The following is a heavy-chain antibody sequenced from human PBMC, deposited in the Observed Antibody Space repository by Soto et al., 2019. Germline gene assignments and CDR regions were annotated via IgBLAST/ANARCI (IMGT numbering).Heavy chain of an antibody. J-gene: IGHJ6*03. CDR1: GFTFSTYG. CDR3: AKDPSSLVINHYYYYMDV. V-gene: IGHV3-30*18. D-gene: IGHD3-22*01. Sequence: QVQLVESGGGVVQPGRSLRLSCAASGFTFSTYGMHWVRQAPGKGLEWVAVISYDGSNRYSADSVKGRFTISRDNSKDTLYLQMNSLRAEDTAVYYCAKDPSSLVINHYYYYMDVWGKGTTVTVSS. CDR2: ISYDGSNR.